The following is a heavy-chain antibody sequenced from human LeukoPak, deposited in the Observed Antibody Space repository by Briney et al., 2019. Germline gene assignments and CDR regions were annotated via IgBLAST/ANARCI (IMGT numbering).Heavy chain of an antibody. CDR2: INPSGGST. J-gene: IGHJ5*02. CDR1: GYTFTSYY. Sequence: ASVKVSCKASGYTFTSYYMHWVRQAPGQGLEWMGIINPSGGSTSYAQKFQGRVIMTRDMSTTTDYMELSSLRSEDTAVYYCARDNSIGGRGWWFDPWGQGTLVTVSS. CDR3: ARDNSIGGRGWWFDP. D-gene: IGHD4-23*01. V-gene: IGHV1-46*01.